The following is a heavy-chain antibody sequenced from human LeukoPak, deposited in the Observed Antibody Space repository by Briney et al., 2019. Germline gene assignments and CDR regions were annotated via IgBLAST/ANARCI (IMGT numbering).Heavy chain of an antibody. CDR2: ISVSGNT. J-gene: IGHJ4*02. D-gene: IGHD4/OR15-4a*01. V-gene: IGHV3-23*01. CDR1: GFTFSSYA. Sequence: GGTLRLSCAASGFTFSSYAMSWVRQAPGKGLEWVSAISVSGNTYHADSVKGRFTISRDNSKNTLYLQMNSLRAEDTAVYYCARRAGAYSHPYDYWGQGTLVTVSS. CDR3: ARRAGAYSHPYDY.